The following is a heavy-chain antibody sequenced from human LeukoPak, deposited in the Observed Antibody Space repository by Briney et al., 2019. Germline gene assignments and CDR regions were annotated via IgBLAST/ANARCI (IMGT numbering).Heavy chain of an antibody. J-gene: IGHJ5*02. Sequence: SETLSLTCTVSGYSISSGYYWGWIRQPPGKGLEWIGRIYHSGSTYYNPSLKSRVTISVDTSKNQFSLKLSSVTAADTAVYYCARDGPLWFGELQNWFDPWGQGTLVTVSS. D-gene: IGHD3-10*01. CDR3: ARDGPLWFGELQNWFDP. V-gene: IGHV4-38-2*02. CDR1: GYSISSGYY. CDR2: IYHSGST.